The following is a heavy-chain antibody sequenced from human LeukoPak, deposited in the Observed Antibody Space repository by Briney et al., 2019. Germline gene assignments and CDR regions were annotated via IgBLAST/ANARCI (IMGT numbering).Heavy chain of an antibody. CDR2: ISGSGGST. Sequence: GGSLRPSCAASGFTISSYAMSWVRQAPGKGLEWGSAISGSGGSTYYADSVKGRFTISRDNSKNTLYLQMNSLRAEDTAVYYCAKNPHYYDSSGYYYLSWFDPWGQGTLVTVSS. CDR1: GFTISSYA. V-gene: IGHV3-23*01. CDR3: AKNPHYYDSSGYYYLSWFDP. D-gene: IGHD3-22*01. J-gene: IGHJ5*02.